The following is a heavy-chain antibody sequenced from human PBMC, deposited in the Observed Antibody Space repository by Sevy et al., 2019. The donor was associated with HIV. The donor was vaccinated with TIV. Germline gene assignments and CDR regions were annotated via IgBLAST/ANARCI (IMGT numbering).Heavy chain of an antibody. CDR3: ARDWGTPPTAILYHFDF. J-gene: IGHJ4*02. Sequence: GGSLRLSCVASTFTFSHYAMHWVRQAPGKGLQWVASISYNGEDENYADSVAGRFTISRDNPKNTRFLQMGSLRPEDTALYYCARDWGTPPTAILYHFDFWGQGIPVTVSS. V-gene: IGHV3-30*04. CDR2: ISYNGEDE. D-gene: IGHD3-16*01. CDR1: TFTFSHYA.